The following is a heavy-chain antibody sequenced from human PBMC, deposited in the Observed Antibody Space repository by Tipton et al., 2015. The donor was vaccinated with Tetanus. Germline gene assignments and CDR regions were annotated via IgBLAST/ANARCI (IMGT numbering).Heavy chain of an antibody. Sequence: SLRLSCSASGFKFEGFAMFWVRQAPGKGLEWVSSISSGSTYIYYADSVKGRFTISRDNAKNSLYLLMDSLRAEDTAVYYCARDQIVEQATRDHDYGVDVWGQGTTVTVSS. CDR1: GFKFEGFA. CDR3: ARDQIVEQATRDHDYGVDV. V-gene: IGHV3-21*01. D-gene: IGHD3-22*01. J-gene: IGHJ6*02. CDR2: ISSGSTYI.